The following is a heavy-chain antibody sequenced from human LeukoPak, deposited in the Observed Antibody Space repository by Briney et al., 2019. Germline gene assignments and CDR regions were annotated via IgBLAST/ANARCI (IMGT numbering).Heavy chain of an antibody. V-gene: IGHV3-9*01. CDR2: ISWNSGSI. Sequence: GGSLRLSCAASGFTFDDYAMHWVRQAPGKGLEWVSGISWNSGSIGYADSVKGRFTISRDNSKNTLYLQVNSLRGEDTAVYYCAKDHVWGFGYYFDDWGQGTLVTVSS. J-gene: IGHJ4*02. CDR3: AKDHVWGFGYYFDD. CDR1: GFTFDDYA. D-gene: IGHD3-16*01.